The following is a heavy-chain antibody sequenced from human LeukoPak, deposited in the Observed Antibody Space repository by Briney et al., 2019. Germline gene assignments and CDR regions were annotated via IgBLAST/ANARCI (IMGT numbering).Heavy chain of an antibody. CDR3: VREGNELLSKNFDY. J-gene: IGHJ4*02. CDR2: INPHSGGT. CDR1: GFSFTDYY. V-gene: IGHV1-2*02. Sequence: ASVKVSCKASGFSFTDYYMHWVRLAPGQGLEWMGYINPHSGGTSSPQKFQGRVTMTTDTSISAAYMELSSLISDDTAMYYCVREGNELLSKNFDYWGQGTLVTVSS. D-gene: IGHD2-21*02.